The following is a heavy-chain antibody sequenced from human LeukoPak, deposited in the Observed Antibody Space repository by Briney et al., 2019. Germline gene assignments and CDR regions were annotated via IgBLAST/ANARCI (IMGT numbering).Heavy chain of an antibody. V-gene: IGHV4-39*01. CDR1: GGSISSSSYY. D-gene: IGHD4-23*01. J-gene: IGHJ4*02. Sequence: SETLSLTCTVSGGSISSSSYYWDWVRQPPGKGLEWIGSIDFSGSTYYNPSVKSRVTMSVDTSKNQFSLSLNSVTAADTAVYYCARRHGGKLVGYYFDYWGQGTLVTVSS. CDR2: IDFSGST. CDR3: ARRHGGKLVGYYFDY.